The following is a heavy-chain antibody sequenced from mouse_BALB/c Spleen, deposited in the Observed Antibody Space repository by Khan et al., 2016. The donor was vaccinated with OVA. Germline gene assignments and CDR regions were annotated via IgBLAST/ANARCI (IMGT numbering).Heavy chain of an antibody. CDR3: ARVYGGDFDY. CDR1: GHSITSDYA. D-gene: IGHD1-1*01. CDR2: ISYSGNT. V-gene: IGHV3-2*02. Sequence: VQLKESGPGLVKPSQSLSLTCTVTGHSITSDYAWNWIRQFPGNKLEWMGFISYSGNTNYNPSLKSRISITRDTTKNQFFLQLNSVTIEDTATYYCARVYGGDFDYWGQGTTLTVSS. J-gene: IGHJ2*01.